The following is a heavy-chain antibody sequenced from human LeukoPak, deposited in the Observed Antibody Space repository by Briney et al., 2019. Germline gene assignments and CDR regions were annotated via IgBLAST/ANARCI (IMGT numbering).Heavy chain of an antibody. CDR1: GFTFTNYA. D-gene: IGHD3-3*02. J-gene: IGHJ6*04. CDR3: ARRFAAQRAFVDV. Sequence: GGSLRLSCAASGFTFTNYAMHWVRQAPGKGLEYVSAISYNGGSTYYANSVKGRFTISRDNSKNTLYLQMGSLRAEDMAVYYCARRFAAQRAFVDVWGKGTTVTISS. CDR2: ISYNGGST. V-gene: IGHV3-64*01.